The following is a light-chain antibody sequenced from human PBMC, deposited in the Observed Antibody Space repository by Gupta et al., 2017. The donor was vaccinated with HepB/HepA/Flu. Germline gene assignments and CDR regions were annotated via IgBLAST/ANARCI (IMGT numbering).Light chain of an antibody. V-gene: IGLV6-57*03. CDR3: QSYDSNPWV. J-gene: IGLJ3*02. CDR1: SGSIASNY. Sequence: NFLLTQPHSVPDSPGKTVTISCTRSSGSIASNYVQWYQQRPGSAPTTVIYEDNQRPSGVPDRFSGSIDSSSNSASLTISGLKTEDEADYYCQSYDSNPWVFGGGTKLTVL. CDR2: EDN.